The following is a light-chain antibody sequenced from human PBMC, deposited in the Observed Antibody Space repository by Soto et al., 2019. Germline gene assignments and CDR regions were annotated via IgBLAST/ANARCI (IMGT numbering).Light chain of an antibody. Sequence: IQMTQSPSSLSASVGDRVTITVRAGQSIFSSLNWYQQRPGKAPKLLIYAASTLQSGVPSRFSGSGSGTDFTLTISSLQPEDFATYYCQQLNSYPLTFGGGTKVDI. CDR2: AAS. J-gene: IGKJ4*01. CDR1: QSIFSS. V-gene: IGKV1-39*01. CDR3: QQLNSYPLT.